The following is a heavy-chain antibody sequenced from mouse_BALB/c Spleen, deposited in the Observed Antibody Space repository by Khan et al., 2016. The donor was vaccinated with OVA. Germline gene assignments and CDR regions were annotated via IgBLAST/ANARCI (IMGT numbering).Heavy chain of an antibody. CDR2: ISSGDST. J-gene: IGHJ3*01. V-gene: IGHV5-6-5*01. CDR1: GFTFSNYA. D-gene: IGHD2-13*01. Sequence: EVELVESGGGLVKPGGSLKLSCAASGFTFSNYAMSWVRQSPEKRLEWVASISSGDSTYYPDSVKGRFTITRANARNILYLQMSSLRSKDTAMYYCASDYWFAYWGQGTLVTVSA. CDR3: ASDYWFAY.